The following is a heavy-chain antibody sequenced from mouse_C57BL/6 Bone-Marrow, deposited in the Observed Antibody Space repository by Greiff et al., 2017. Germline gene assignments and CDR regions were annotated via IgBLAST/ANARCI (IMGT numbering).Heavy chain of an antibody. CDR2: ISNGGGST. CDR3: ARRTPPNYYGSSFYAMDY. CDR1: GFTFSDYY. Sequence: EVKLVESGGGLVQPGGSLKLSCAASGFTFSDYYMYWVRQTPEKRLEWVAYISNGGGSTYYPDTVKGRSTISRDNAKNTLYLQMSRLKSEDTAMYYCARRTPPNYYGSSFYAMDYWGQGTSVTVSS. J-gene: IGHJ4*01. D-gene: IGHD1-1*01. V-gene: IGHV5-12*01.